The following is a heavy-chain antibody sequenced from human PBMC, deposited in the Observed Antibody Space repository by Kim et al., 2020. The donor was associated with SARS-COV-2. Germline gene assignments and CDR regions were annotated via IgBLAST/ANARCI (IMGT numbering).Heavy chain of an antibody. Sequence: GGSLRLSCAASGFTFSNAWMSWVRQAPGKGLEWVGRIKSKTDGGTTYYAAPVKGRFTISRDDSKNTLYLQMNSLKTEDTAVYYCTTDLSYYYDSSGYRYFDYCGQGTLGTGSS. V-gene: IGHV3-15*01. CDR3: TTDLSYYYDSSGYRYFDY. J-gene: IGHJ4*02. CDR2: IKSKTDGGTT. CDR1: GFTFSNAW. D-gene: IGHD3-22*01.